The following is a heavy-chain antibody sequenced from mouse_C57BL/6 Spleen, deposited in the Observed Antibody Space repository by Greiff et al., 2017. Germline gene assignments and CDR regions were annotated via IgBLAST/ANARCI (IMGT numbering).Heavy chain of an antibody. Sequence: QVQLQQSGAELVKPGASVKLSCKASGYTFTSYWMHWVKQRPGQGLEWIGMIHPNSGSTNYNEKFKSKAKLTVDKSSSTAYMQLSSLTSEDSAVYYCARDYGSSVDYWGQGTTLTVSS. V-gene: IGHV1-64*01. CDR1: GYTFTSYW. CDR2: IHPNSGST. CDR3: ARDYGSSVDY. D-gene: IGHD1-1*01. J-gene: IGHJ2*01.